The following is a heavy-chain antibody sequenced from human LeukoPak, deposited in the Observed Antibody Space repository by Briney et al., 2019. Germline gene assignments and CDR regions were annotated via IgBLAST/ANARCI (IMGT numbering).Heavy chain of an antibody. CDR2: IYYSGST. J-gene: IGHJ4*02. D-gene: IGHD3-10*01. V-gene: IGHV4-39*01. Sequence: KSSETLSLTCTVSGASISSSSYYWAWIRQPPGKGLEWIGSIYYSGSTYYNPSLKSRVTISVDTSKNQLSLKLTSVTAADTAVYYCARLIYGSGSYPLYDYWGQGTLVTVSS. CDR3: ARLIYGSGSYPLYDY. CDR1: GASISSSSYY.